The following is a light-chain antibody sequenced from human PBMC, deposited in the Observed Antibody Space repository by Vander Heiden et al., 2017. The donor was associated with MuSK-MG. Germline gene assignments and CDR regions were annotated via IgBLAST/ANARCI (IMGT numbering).Light chain of an antibody. CDR3: QSYDNSLSGWV. CDR2: GHN. CDR1: SSNNGPTSA. V-gene: IGLV1-40*01. J-gene: IGLJ3*02. Sequence: QSVLTQPPSVSGAPRQRLTIPPPGRSSNNGPTSATPWYQQVPGTAPKLLIYGHNNRPSGGPDRFSGSKSGTSASLAITGLQAEDEADYYGQSYDNSLSGWVFGGGTKLTVL.